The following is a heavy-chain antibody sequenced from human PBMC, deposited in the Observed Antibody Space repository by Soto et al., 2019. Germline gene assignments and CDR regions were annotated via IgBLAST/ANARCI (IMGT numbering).Heavy chain of an antibody. Sequence: QLQLQESGPGLVKPSETLSLTCTVSGGSISSSSYYWGWIRQPPGKGLEWIGSIYYSGSTYYNPSLKSRVTISVDTSKNQSSLKLSSVTAADTAVYYCARLPGVGYSYGYVSYYFDYWGQGTLVTVSS. CDR1: GGSISSSSYY. CDR3: ARLPGVGYSYGYVSYYFDY. V-gene: IGHV4-39*01. CDR2: IYYSGST. D-gene: IGHD5-18*01. J-gene: IGHJ4*02.